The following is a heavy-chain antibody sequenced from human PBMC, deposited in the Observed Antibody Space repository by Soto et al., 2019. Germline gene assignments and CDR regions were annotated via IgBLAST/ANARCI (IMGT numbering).Heavy chain of an antibody. CDR1: GFTFSSYW. CDR2: IKQDGSEK. CDR3: AGCGAPTGDPGHHAFDI. V-gene: IGHV3-7*01. J-gene: IGHJ3*02. Sequence: PGGSLRLSCAASGFTFSSYWMSWVRQAPGKGLEWVANIKQDGSEKYYVDSVKGRFTISRDNAKNSLYLQMNSLRAEDTAVYYCAGCGAPTGDPGHHAFDIWGQGTMVTVSS. D-gene: IGHD7-27*01.